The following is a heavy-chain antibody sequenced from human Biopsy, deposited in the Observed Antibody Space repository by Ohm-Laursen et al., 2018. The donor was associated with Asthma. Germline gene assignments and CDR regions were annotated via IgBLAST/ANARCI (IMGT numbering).Heavy chain of an antibody. CDR2: ISWNSATI. CDR3: AKVRSDWVITESFDY. D-gene: IGHD3-22*01. CDR1: GFKFDDYT. J-gene: IGHJ4*02. V-gene: IGHV3-9*01. Sequence: SLRLSCTASGFKFDDYTMHWVRQAPGKGLEWVSGISWNSATIGYVDSVEGRFTISRDNAKNSVFLHMDSLRPEDTAFYYCAKVRSDWVITESFDYWGQGTLVTVSS.